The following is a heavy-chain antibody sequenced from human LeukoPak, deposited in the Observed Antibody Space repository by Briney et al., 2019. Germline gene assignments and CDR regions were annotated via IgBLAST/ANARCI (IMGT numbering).Heavy chain of an antibody. CDR2: IYYSGST. CDR3: ARQIFSDYYDSSGYDAFDI. Sequence: SETLSLTCTVSGGSISSSSYYWGWIRQPPGKGLEWIGSIYYSGSTYYNPSLKSRVTISVDTSKNQFSLKLSSVTAADTAVYYCARQIFSDYYDSSGYDAFDIWGQGAMVTVSS. J-gene: IGHJ3*02. D-gene: IGHD3-22*01. CDR1: GGSISSSSYY. V-gene: IGHV4-39*01.